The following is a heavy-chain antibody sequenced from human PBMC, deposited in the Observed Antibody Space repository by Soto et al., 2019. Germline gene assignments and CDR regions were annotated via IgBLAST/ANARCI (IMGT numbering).Heavy chain of an antibody. D-gene: IGHD1-1*01. CDR3: VRDGTKTLRDWFDP. CDR2: IYATGTT. J-gene: IGHJ5*02. CDR1: GASISGFY. Sequence: SETLSLTCTVSGASISGFYWSWIRKSAGKGLEWIGRIYATGTTDYNPSLKSRVMMSVDTSKKQFSLKLRSVTAADTAVYYCVRDGTKTLRDWFDPWGQGISLTVSS. V-gene: IGHV4-4*07.